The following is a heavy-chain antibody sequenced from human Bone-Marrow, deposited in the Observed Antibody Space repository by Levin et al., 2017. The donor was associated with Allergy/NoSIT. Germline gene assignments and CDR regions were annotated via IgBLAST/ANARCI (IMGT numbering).Heavy chain of an antibody. J-gene: IGHJ5*02. CDR2: MNPNSGNT. CDR3: ARGLGRGGGSCYPFDP. D-gene: IGHD2-15*01. CDR1: GYTFTSYD. Sequence: GESLKISCKASGYTFTSYDINWVRQATGQGLEWMGWMNPNSGNTGYAQKFQGRVTMTRNTSISTAYMELSSLRSEDTAVYYCARGLGRGGGSCYPFDPWGQGTLVTVSS. V-gene: IGHV1-8*01.